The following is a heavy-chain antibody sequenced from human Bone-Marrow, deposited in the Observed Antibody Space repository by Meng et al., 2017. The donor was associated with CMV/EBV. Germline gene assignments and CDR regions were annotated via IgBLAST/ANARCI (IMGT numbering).Heavy chain of an antibody. V-gene: IGHV3-74*01. CDR1: GFTFSSYA. Sequence: GGSLRLSCAASGFTFSSYAMSWVRQAPGKGLVWVSRINSDGSSTPYADSVEGRFTISRDNAKNTLYPQMNGLRAEDTAVYYCASAKHGGVIASYNRFHPWGQGTLVTVSS. D-gene: IGHD2-8*02. CDR2: INSDGSST. CDR3: ASAKHGGVIASYNRFHP. J-gene: IGHJ5*02.